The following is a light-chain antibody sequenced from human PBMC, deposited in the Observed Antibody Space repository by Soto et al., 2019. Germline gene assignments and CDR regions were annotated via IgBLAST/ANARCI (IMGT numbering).Light chain of an antibody. Sequence: QSALTQPASVSGSPGQSITISCTGTSSDVGGYNYVSWYQQHPGKAPKLMIYDVSNRPSGVSNRFSGSKSGNMASLTISGLQAEDEADYYCSSYTSSSTPYWVFGGGTKITVL. CDR3: SSYTSSSTPYWV. CDR2: DVS. CDR1: SSDVGGYNY. J-gene: IGLJ3*02. V-gene: IGLV2-14*01.